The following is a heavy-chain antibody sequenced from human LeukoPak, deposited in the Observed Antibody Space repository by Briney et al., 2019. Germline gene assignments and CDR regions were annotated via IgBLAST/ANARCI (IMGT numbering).Heavy chain of an antibody. J-gene: IGHJ5*02. D-gene: IGHD2-15*01. CDR1: GYTFTGYY. CDR3: ARDFGGRINWFDP. CDR2: INPNSGGT. Sequence: ASVKVSCKASGYTFTGYYMHWVRQAPGQGLEWMGWINPNSGGTNYAQKFQGRVTMTRDTSISTAYMELSRLRSDDTAVCYCARDFGGRINWFDPWGQGTLVTVSS. V-gene: IGHV1-2*02.